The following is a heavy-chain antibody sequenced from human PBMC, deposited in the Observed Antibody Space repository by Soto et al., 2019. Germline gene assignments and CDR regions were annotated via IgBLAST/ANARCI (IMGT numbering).Heavy chain of an antibody. Sequence: PVGSLRLSCAASGFTFSSYGMHWVRQAPGKGLEWVAVISYDGSNKYYADSVKGRFTISRDNSKNTLYLQMNSLRAEDTAVYYCAKVRSSYGYYFDYWGQGTLVTVSS. D-gene: IGHD5-18*01. J-gene: IGHJ4*02. CDR3: AKVRSSYGYYFDY. V-gene: IGHV3-30*18. CDR2: ISYDGSNK. CDR1: GFTFSSYG.